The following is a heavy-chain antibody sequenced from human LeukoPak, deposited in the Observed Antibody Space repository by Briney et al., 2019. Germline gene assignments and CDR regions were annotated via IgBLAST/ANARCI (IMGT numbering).Heavy chain of an antibody. J-gene: IGHJ4*02. D-gene: IGHD2-15*01. CDR1: GFTPSNYW. CDR2: ITSDGSGT. V-gene: IGHV3-74*01. CDR3: ARDGILGSHDS. Sequence: GGSLRLSCAASGFTPSNYWMHWVRQAPGKGLVWVSRITSDGSGTSYADSVKGRFTISRDIPKNTLYLQMNSLRAEDTAVYYCARDGILGSHDSWGQGTLVTVSS.